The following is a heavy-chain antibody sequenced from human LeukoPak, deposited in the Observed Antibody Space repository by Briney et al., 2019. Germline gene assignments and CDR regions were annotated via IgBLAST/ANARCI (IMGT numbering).Heavy chain of an antibody. J-gene: IGHJ4*02. V-gene: IGHV6-1*01. CDR2: KYYDSNKWNI. Sequence: SQTLSLTCAISGDSVSSNSAAWNWFRQSPSRGLEWLVRKYYDSNKWNIDYAESVKSRIIISADTSKNQLSMQLNSVTPEDTAVYYCARRRYYGYDGYFDSWGQGILVTVSS. CDR1: GDSVSSNSAA. D-gene: IGHD5-12*01. CDR3: ARRRYYGYDGYFDS.